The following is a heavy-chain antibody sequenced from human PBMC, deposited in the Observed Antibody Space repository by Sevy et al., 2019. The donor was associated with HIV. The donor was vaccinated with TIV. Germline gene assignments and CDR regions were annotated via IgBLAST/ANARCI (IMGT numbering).Heavy chain of an antibody. J-gene: IGHJ4*02. D-gene: IGHD4-17*01. CDR3: ARDLPPSATTVAHFDY. V-gene: IGHV3-48*03. CDR2: ISNSGNTI. Sequence: GGSLRLSCTASGFTFSTYEMNWVRQAPGKGLEWVSYISNSGNTIYYSDSVKGRFTISRDNAKNLLYLQMNSLRAADTAVYDCARDLPPSATTVAHFDYWGRGTLVTVST. CDR1: GFTFSTYE.